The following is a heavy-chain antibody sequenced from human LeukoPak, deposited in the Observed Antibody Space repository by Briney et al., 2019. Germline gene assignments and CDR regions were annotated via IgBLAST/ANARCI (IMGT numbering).Heavy chain of an antibody. J-gene: IGHJ4*02. Sequence: GGSLRLFCADSGFTFSTYWLSWVRQAPGKGLQWVVNIKPDGSEKYYVDSVKVRFTISRDNAKNSVDLQMNSLRVEDTAEYYCAIGQSWAFDFWGQGYSVTVSS. D-gene: IGHD3-16*01. CDR1: GFTFSTYW. CDR3: AIGQSWAFDF. CDR2: IKPDGSEK. V-gene: IGHV3-7*05.